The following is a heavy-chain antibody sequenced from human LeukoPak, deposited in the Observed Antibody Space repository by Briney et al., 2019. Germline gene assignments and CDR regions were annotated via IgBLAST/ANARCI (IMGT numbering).Heavy chain of an antibody. CDR3: ARDRKGIAARYFDY. V-gene: IGHV4-59*01. CDR2: IYYSGST. CDR1: GGSISSYY. J-gene: IGHJ4*02. Sequence: SETLSLTCTVSGGSISSYYWSWIRQPPGKGLEWIGYIYYSGSTNYNPSLKSRVTRSVDTSKNQFSLKLSSVTAADTAVYYCARDRKGIAARYFDYWGQGTLVTVSS. D-gene: IGHD6-6*01.